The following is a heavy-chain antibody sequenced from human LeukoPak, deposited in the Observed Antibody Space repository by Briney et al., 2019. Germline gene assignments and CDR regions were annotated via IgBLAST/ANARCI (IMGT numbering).Heavy chain of an antibody. D-gene: IGHD2-8*01. CDR2: ISYSGSTI. V-gene: IGHV3-11*01. J-gene: IGHJ4*02. Sequence: GGSLRLSCAASGFTFSDYYMTWIRQAPGKGLEWVSYISYSGSTIYYADSVKGRFTISRDNAKNSLYLQMNSLRAEDTAVYYCARDFQTTSGTNFDYWGQGTLVTVSS. CDR1: GFTFSDYY. CDR3: ARDFQTTSGTNFDY.